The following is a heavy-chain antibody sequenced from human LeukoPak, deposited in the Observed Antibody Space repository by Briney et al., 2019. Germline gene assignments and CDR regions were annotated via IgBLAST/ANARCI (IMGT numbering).Heavy chain of an antibody. V-gene: IGHV1-46*01. D-gene: IGHD6-19*01. CDR3: ARVPARFSSGWCYFDY. CDR1: GYTFTSYY. J-gene: IGHJ4*02. CDR2: INPSGGST. Sequence: ASVKVSCKASGYTFTSYYMHWVRQAPGQGLEWMGIINPSGGSTSYAQKFQGRVTMTRDMSTSTVYMELSSLRSEYTAVYYCARVPARFSSGWCYFDYWGQGTLVTVSS.